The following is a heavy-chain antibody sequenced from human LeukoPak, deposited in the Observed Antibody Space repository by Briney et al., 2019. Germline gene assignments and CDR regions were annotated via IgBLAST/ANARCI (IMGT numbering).Heavy chain of an antibody. V-gene: IGHV4-59*01. Sequence: SETLSLTCTASGGSISSYYWSWIRQAPGKGLEWIGYIYYSGSNNYNPSLKSRVTISVDTSKNQFSLKLSSVTAADTAVYYCARGSSWEYNWFDPWGQGTLVTVSS. CDR3: ARGSSWEYNWFDP. J-gene: IGHJ5*02. D-gene: IGHD6-13*01. CDR1: GGSISSYY. CDR2: IYYSGSN.